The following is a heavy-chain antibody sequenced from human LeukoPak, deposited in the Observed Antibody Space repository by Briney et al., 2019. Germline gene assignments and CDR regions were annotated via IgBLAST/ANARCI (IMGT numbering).Heavy chain of an antibody. J-gene: IGHJ5*02. CDR2: IYYSGST. Sequence: PSETLSLTCTVSGGSVSGYYWSWIRQPPGKGLEWIGYIYYSGSTNYNPSLKSRVTIPVDTSENQFSLKLTSVTAADTAVYYCARDRDYSSSGLVWFDPWGHGILVTVSS. CDR1: GGSVSGYY. V-gene: IGHV4-59*02. D-gene: IGHD6-6*01. CDR3: ARDRDYSSSGLVWFDP.